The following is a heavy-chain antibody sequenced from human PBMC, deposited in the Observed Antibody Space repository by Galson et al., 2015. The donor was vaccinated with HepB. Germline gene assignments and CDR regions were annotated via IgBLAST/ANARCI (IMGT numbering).Heavy chain of an antibody. CDR2: INKDGNEE. J-gene: IGHJ4*02. CDR3: VTDYIGF. Sequence: LRLSCATSGLTFSDYWMSWVRQTPGKGLEWVANINKDGNEEYYVDSVKGRFTISRDNAKNSLYLQMNSLRVEDTAVYPCVTDYIGFWGQGTLVTVSS. V-gene: IGHV3-7*01. CDR1: GLTFSDYW.